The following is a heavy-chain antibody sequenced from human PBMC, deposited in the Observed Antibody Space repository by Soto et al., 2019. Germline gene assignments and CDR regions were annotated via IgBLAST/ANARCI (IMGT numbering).Heavy chain of an antibody. CDR2: IYHSGSI. J-gene: IGHJ4*02. CDR1: GGPISRGGSS. CDR3: ARVPDY. Sequence: TLPPTCAVSGGPISRGGSSLSWLRQQPGKGLEWIGYIYHSGSIYYNPSLKSRVAISVDRSKNQFSLKLSSVTAADTAVYYCARVPDYWGQGTLVT. V-gene: IGHV4-30-2*01.